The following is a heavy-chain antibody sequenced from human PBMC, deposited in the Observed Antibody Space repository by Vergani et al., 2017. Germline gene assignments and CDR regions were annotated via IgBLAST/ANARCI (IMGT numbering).Heavy chain of an antibody. CDR3: ARSRPYCTSGSCPAI. J-gene: IGHJ4*02. Sequence: QVQLQESGPGQVKPSETLSLTCAVSGYSISDGYYWGWIRQPPGKGLEWIGSIYHTGSTYYNPSLKSRVTLSIDTSKNQFSLKIDSVTAADTAVYYCARSRPYCTSGSCPAIWGQGTLVTVSS. CDR2: IYHTGST. CDR1: GYSISDGYY. D-gene: IGHD2-15*01. V-gene: IGHV4-38-2*01.